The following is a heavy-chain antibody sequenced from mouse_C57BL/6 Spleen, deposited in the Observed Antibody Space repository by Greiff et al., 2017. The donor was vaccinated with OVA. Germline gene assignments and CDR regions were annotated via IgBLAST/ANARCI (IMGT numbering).Heavy chain of an antibody. CDR2: ISSGGSYT. Sequence: EVQLVESGGDLVKPGGSLKLSCAASGFTFSSYGMSWVRQTPDKRLEWVATISSGGSYTYYPDSVKGRFTISRDNAKNTLYLQMSSLKSEDTAMYYCARRDSSGYGYFDVWGTGTTVTVSS. D-gene: IGHD3-2*02. V-gene: IGHV5-6*01. CDR1: GFTFSSYG. CDR3: ARRDSSGYGYFDV. J-gene: IGHJ1*03.